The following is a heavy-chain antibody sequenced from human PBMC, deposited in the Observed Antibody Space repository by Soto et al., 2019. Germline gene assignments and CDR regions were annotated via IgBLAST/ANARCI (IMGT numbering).Heavy chain of an antibody. D-gene: IGHD4-17*01. CDR2: ISGSGGST. J-gene: IGHJ2*01. CDR1: GFTFSSYA. CDR3: AKRYGVKEKGWYFDL. V-gene: IGHV3-23*01. Sequence: PGGSLRLSCAASGFTFSSYAMSWVRQAPGKGLEWVSAISGSGGSTYYADSVKGRFTISRDNSKNTLYLQMNRLRAEDTAVYYCAKRYGVKEKGWYFDLWGRGTLVTVSS.